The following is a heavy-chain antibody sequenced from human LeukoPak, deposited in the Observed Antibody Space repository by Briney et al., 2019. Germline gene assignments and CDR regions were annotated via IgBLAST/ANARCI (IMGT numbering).Heavy chain of an antibody. CDR2: ISGSGGST. CDR3: AKGGGDGYNFSPFGY. CDR1: GFTFSSYA. Sequence: SGGSLRLSCAAPGFTFSSYAMSWVRQAPGKGLEWVSVISGSGGSTYYADSVKGRFTISRDNSKNTLYLQMNSLRAEDTAVYYCAKGGGDGYNFSPFGYWGQGTLVTVSS. D-gene: IGHD5-24*01. V-gene: IGHV3-23*01. J-gene: IGHJ4*02.